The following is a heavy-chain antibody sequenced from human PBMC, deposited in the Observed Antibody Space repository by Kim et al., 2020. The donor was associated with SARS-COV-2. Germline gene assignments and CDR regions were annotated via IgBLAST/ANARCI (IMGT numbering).Heavy chain of an antibody. J-gene: IGHJ6*04. CDR2: VSHSGDT. CDR1: GGSFSDYS. D-gene: IGHD5-18*01. CDR3: AGTSGRGYVFG. V-gene: IGHV4-34*01. Sequence: SETLSLTCAVYGGSFSDYSWSWIRQSPEKGLEWIGEVSHSGDTNYNPSLSSRVTISVDTSKNQFSLKVNSVTAADMAVYFCAGTSGRGYVFGRGEVTTVTVSS.